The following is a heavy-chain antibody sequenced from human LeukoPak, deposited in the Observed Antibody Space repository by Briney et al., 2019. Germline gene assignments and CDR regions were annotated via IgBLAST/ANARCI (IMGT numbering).Heavy chain of an antibody. J-gene: IGHJ4*02. Sequence: ASVKVSCKASGYTFTSYYMHWVRQAPGQGLEWTGIINPSGGSTSYAQKFQGRVTMTRDTSTSTVYMELSSLRSEDTAVYYCAREGHTYYYDSSGYFDYWGQGTLVNVSS. D-gene: IGHD3-22*01. V-gene: IGHV1-46*01. CDR3: AREGHTYYYDSSGYFDY. CDR2: INPSGGST. CDR1: GYTFTSYY.